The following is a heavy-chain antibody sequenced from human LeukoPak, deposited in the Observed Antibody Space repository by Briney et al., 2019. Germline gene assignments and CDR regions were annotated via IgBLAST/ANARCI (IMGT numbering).Heavy chain of an antibody. Sequence: GASVKVSCKVSGYTLTELSMHWVRQAPGKGLEWMGGFDPEDGETIYAQKFQGRVTMTEDTSTDTAYMELSSLRSEDTAVYYCATCVVVVPAAHTSYNWFDPWGQGTLVTVSS. CDR1: GYTLTELS. CDR3: ATCVVVVPAAHTSYNWFDP. CDR2: FDPEDGET. V-gene: IGHV1-24*01. D-gene: IGHD2-2*01. J-gene: IGHJ5*02.